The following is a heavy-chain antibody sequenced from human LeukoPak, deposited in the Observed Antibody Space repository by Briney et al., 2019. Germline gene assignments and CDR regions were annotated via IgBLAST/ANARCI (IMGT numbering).Heavy chain of an antibody. J-gene: IGHJ6*03. Sequence: ASVKVSCKASGYTFTSFYMHWVRQAPGQGLEWMGWISAYNGNTNYAQKLQGRVTMTTDTSTSTAYMELRSLRSDDTAVYYCAFGVVAATSPMDVWGKGTTVTVSS. D-gene: IGHD2-15*01. CDR3: AFGVVAATSPMDV. V-gene: IGHV1-18*04. CDR1: GYTFTSFY. CDR2: ISAYNGNT.